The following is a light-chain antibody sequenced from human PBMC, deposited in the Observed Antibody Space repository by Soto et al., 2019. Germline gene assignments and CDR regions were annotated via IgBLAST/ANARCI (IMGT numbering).Light chain of an antibody. Sequence: DIQMTQSPSSLSASVGDRVTITCRASQGISNYLAWYQQKPGKVPKLLIYAASTLHSGVPSRFSGSGSGTDFTLTINSLRPEDVATYYCQKYDSMPLTFGGGTKVEIK. J-gene: IGKJ4*01. CDR1: QGISNY. CDR3: QKYDSMPLT. V-gene: IGKV1-27*01. CDR2: AAS.